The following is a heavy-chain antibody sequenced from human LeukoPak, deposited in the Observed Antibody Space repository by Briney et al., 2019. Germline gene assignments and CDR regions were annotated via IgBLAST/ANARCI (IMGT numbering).Heavy chain of an antibody. V-gene: IGHV3-74*01. D-gene: IGHD3-10*01. J-gene: IGHJ6*04. CDR2: INSDGSST. CDR1: GFTYRNYR. CDR3: ARVYYGSGSYTGPYWYGMDV. Sequence: PGGSLRLSRVASGFTYRNYRMHWVRPPPGKGLVWVSRINSDGSSTSYPHSLKGRFTISRDNVKNRLYLQMNSLRAEDTAVYYCARVYYGSGSYTGPYWYGMDVWGKGTTVTVSS.